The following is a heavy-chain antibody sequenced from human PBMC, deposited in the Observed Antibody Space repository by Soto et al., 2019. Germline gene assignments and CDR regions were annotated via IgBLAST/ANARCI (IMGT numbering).Heavy chain of an antibody. D-gene: IGHD4-17*01. CDR2: VSSNGGST. J-gene: IGHJ4*02. CDR3: ASARGGTVTSYFDF. V-gene: IGHV3-64*01. Sequence: EVQLVESGGGLVQPGGSLRLSCAASGFTFSAYSMHWVRQAPVKGLEYVSAVSSNGGSTYYANSVKGRFTISRDNSKNTLYLQMGGLRAEDMAVYYCASARGGTVTSYFDFWGQGTLVTVSS. CDR1: GFTFSAYS.